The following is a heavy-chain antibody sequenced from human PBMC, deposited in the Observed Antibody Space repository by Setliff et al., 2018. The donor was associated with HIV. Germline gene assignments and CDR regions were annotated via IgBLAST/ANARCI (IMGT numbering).Heavy chain of an antibody. CDR2: IYYSGST. Sequence: SETLSLTCTVSGGSISSSSYYWGWIRQPPGKGLEWIGSIYYSGSTTYNPSLKSRVTISVDTSKNQFSLKLSSVTAADTAVYYCARHAPRNHGLAGVFYPYYVDVWGKGTTVTAP. J-gene: IGHJ6*03. CDR1: GGSISSSSYY. D-gene: IGHD1-1*01. CDR3: ARHAPRNHGLAGVFYPYYVDV. V-gene: IGHV4-39*01.